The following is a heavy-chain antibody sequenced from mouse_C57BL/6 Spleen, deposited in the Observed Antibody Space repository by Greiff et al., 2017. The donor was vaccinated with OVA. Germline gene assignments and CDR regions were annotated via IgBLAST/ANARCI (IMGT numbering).Heavy chain of an antibody. CDR3: TRLYDGYYDAMDY. Sequence: VMLVESGPGLVAPSQSLSITCTVSGFSLTSYGVHWVRQPPGTGLEWLVVIWSDGSTTYNSALKSRLSISKDNSKSQVFLKMNSLQTDDTAMYYCTRLYDGYYDAMDYWGQGTSVTVSS. V-gene: IGHV2-6*03. CDR1: GFSLTSYG. CDR2: IWSDGST. D-gene: IGHD2-3*01. J-gene: IGHJ4*01.